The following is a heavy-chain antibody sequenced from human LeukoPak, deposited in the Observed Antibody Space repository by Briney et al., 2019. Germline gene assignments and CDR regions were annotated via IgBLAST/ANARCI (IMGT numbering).Heavy chain of an antibody. V-gene: IGHV4-61*01. CDR1: GGSVSSGSYY. J-gene: IGHJ4*02. Sequence: SETLSLTCTVSGGSVSSGSYYWSWIRQPPGKGLEWIGYIYYSGSTNYNPSLKSRVTISVDTSKNQFPLRLSSVTAADTAIYYCARAELVGAIDWGQGTLVTVSS. D-gene: IGHD1-26*01. CDR2: IYYSGST. CDR3: ARAELVGAID.